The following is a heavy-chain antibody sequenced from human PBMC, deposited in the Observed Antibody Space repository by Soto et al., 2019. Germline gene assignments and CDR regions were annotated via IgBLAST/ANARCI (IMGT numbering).Heavy chain of an antibody. CDR1: GGSVSSGNYY. CDR3: AREQGYCSTISCYNWFDP. J-gene: IGHJ5*02. Sequence: PSETLSLTCTDSGGSVSSGNYYWSWIRQPPGKGLEWIVYIYYTGSTDYNPSLKSRVTISVDTSKNQFSLKLSSVTAADTAVYYCAREQGYCSTISCYNWFDPWGQGTLVTVSS. V-gene: IGHV4-61*01. CDR2: IYYTGST. D-gene: IGHD2-2*01.